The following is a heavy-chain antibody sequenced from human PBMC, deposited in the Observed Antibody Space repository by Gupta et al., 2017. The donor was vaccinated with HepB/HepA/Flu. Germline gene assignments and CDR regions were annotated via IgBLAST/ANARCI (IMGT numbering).Heavy chain of an antibody. CDR2: IWYDGSNK. CDR1: GFTFSSYG. CDR3: ARGQLITMVRGVIPHSFDY. V-gene: IGHV3-33*01. Sequence: QVQLVESGGGVVQPGRSLRLSCAASGFTFSSYGMHWVRQAPGKGLEWVAVIWYDGSNKYYADSVKGRFTISRDNSKNTLYPQMNSLRAEDTAVYYCARGQLITMVRGVIPHSFDYWGQGTLVTVSS. D-gene: IGHD3-10*01. J-gene: IGHJ4*02.